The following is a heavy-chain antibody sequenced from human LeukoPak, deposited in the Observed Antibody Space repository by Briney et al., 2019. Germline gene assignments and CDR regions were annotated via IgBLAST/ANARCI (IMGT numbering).Heavy chain of an antibody. CDR2: IKEDGSEK. J-gene: IGHJ6*03. CDR1: GSTLSRYW. D-gene: IGHD2-15*01. CDR3: ARQKAVVVVAATPDEDYGDYVDYYYYMDV. Sequence: PGGSLRLSCAASGSTLSRYWMSWVRQAPGKGLEWVANIKEDGSEKYYVDSVKGRLTISRDNAKNSLSLQIKSLRAEDTAVYYCARQKAVVVVAATPDEDYGDYVDYYYYMDVWGKGTTVTVSS. V-gene: IGHV3-7*01.